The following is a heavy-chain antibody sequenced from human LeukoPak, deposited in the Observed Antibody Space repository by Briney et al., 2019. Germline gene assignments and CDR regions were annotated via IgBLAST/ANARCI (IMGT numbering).Heavy chain of an antibody. D-gene: IGHD3-10*01. Sequence: ASVKVSCKASGGTFSSYAISWVRQAPGQGLEWMGGIIPIFGTANYAQKFQGRVTITTDESTSTAYMELSSLRSEDTAVYYCARDSPYYYGSGSLGYWGQGTLVTVSS. CDR3: ARDSPYYYGSGSLGY. CDR1: GGTFSSYA. J-gene: IGHJ4*02. CDR2: IIPIFGTA. V-gene: IGHV1-69*05.